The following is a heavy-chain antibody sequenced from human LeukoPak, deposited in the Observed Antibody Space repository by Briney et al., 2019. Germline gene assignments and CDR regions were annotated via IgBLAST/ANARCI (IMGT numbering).Heavy chain of an antibody. CDR1: GFTFSSYS. CDR2: ISSSSSTI. V-gene: IGHV3-48*01. Sequence: GGSLRLSCAASGFTFSSYSMNWVRQAPGKGLEWVSYISSSSSTIYYADSVKGRFTISRDNAKNSLYLQMNSLIAEDTAVYYCARVAGYDYGDDWFDPWGQGTLVTVSS. J-gene: IGHJ5*02. D-gene: IGHD4-17*01. CDR3: ARVAGYDYGDDWFDP.